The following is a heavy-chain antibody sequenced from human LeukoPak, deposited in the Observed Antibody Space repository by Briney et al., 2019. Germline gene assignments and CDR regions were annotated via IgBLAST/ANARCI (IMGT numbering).Heavy chain of an antibody. CDR1: GYYYISYW. CDR3: ARRQRSNWNDTYFDY. D-gene: IGHD1-1*01. J-gene: IGHJ4*02. V-gene: IGHV5-51*01. Sequence: GESLKISCKGSGYYYISYWIGWVRQLPGKGRKWLGIIYTADSATRYSTSFQGQVTFSADKSINTAYPQWSSLKASDTAMYYCARRQRSNWNDTYFDYWGQGTLVTVSS. CDR2: IYTADSAT.